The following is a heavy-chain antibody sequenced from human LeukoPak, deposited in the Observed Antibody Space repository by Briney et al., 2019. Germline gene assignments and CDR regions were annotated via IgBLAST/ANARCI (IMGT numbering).Heavy chain of an antibody. CDR3: ARPTYCGSNCYFNFDY. CDR1: GYTFATYF. J-gene: IGHJ4*02. V-gene: IGHV1-2*02. D-gene: IGHD2-21*02. CDR2: IKPNSGVT. Sequence: EASVKVSCKTSGYTFATYFMHWVRQAPGQGLEWMGYIKPNSGVTNYAQKFWGRVTMTWDTSISTAYIELSGLTSDDTAIYYCARPTYCGSNCYFNFDYWGQGTLVTVSS.